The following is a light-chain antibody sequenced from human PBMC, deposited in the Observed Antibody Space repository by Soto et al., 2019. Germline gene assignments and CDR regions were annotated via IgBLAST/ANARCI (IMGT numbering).Light chain of an antibody. CDR2: EDK. Sequence: NFMLTQPQSVSQSPGKMVTFSCTRSSGNIASNYVQWYQQRPGSSPTNVIYEDKRRPSGIPDRFSGSIDSSSNSASLTISGLKTEDEAIYYCQSYDSYNHVWLFGGGTKLTVL. CDR1: SGNIASNY. J-gene: IGLJ3*02. V-gene: IGLV6-57*01. CDR3: QSYDSYNHVWL.